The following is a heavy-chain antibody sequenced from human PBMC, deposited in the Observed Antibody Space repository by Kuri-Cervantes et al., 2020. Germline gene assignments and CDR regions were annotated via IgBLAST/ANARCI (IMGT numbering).Heavy chain of an antibody. J-gene: IGHJ6*02. D-gene: IGHD1-26*01. V-gene: IGHV3-30*18. CDR2: ISYDGSNK. Sequence: GESLKISCAASGFTFSSYAMHWVRQALGKGLEWVAVISYDGSNKYYADSVKGRFTISRDNSKNTLYLQMNSLRAEDTAVYYCAKYRALYYYYGMDFWGQGTTVTRLL. CDR3: AKYRALYYYYGMDF. CDR1: GFTFSSYA.